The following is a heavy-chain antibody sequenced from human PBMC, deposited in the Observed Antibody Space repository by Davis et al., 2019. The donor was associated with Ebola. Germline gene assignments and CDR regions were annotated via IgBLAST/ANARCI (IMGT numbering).Heavy chain of an antibody. CDR1: GFTFSGSA. Sequence: GESLKLSCAASGFTFSGSAMHWVRHAPGNGLEWVGRIRSKANSYATAYAASVKGRFTISRDDSKNTAYLQMNSLKTEDTAVYYCTRPSADCSGSSCYATFDYWGQGTLVTVSS. CDR3: TRPSADCSGSSCYATFDY. CDR2: IRSKANSYAT. J-gene: IGHJ4*02. V-gene: IGHV3-73*01. D-gene: IGHD2-15*01.